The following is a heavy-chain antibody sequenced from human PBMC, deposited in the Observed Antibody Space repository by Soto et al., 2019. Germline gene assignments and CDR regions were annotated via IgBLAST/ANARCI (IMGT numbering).Heavy chain of an antibody. CDR3: ATALYDYGDYGGFDY. D-gene: IGHD4-17*01. Sequence: ASVKVSFKVSGYTLTELSMHWVRQAPGKGLEWMGGFDPEDGETIYAQKFQGRVTMTEDTSTDTAYMELSSLRSEDTAVYYCATALYDYGDYGGFDYWGQGTLVTVSS. J-gene: IGHJ4*02. V-gene: IGHV1-24*01. CDR1: GYTLTELS. CDR2: FDPEDGET.